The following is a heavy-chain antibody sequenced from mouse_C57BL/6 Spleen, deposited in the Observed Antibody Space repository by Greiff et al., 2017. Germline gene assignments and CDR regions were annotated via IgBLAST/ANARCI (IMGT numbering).Heavy chain of an antibody. CDR2: IWGDGST. D-gene: IGHD2-5*01. Sequence: QRVESGPGLVAPSQRLSITCTVSGFSLTSYGVSWVRQPPGKGLEWLGVIWGDGSTNYHSALISRLGISKDNSKSQVVLKLNSLQTDDTATYYCAKTRYSNYDAWFAYWGQGTLVTVSA. CDR1: GFSLTSYG. J-gene: IGHJ3*01. CDR3: AKTRYSNYDAWFAY. V-gene: IGHV2-3*01.